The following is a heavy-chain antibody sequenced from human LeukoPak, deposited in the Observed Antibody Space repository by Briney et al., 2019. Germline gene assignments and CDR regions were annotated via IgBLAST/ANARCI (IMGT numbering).Heavy chain of an antibody. CDR3: ASRYCSGGSCQHDY. CDR2: IYHSGST. Sequence: SETLSLTCAVSGGSISSGGYSWSWIRQPPGKGLEWIGYIYHSGSTYYNPSLKSRVTISVDRSKNQFSLKLSSVTAADTAVYYCASRYCSGGSCQHDYWGQGTLVTVSS. D-gene: IGHD2-15*01. V-gene: IGHV4-30-2*01. J-gene: IGHJ4*02. CDR1: GGSISSGGYS.